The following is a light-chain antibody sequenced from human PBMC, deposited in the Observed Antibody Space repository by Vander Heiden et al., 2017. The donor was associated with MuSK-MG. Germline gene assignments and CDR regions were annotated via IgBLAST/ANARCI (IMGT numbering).Light chain of an antibody. J-gene: IGKJ2*01. CDR1: QSVSSY. Sequence: VLTQSPGTLSLSPGERATLSCRASQSVSSYLAWYQQKPGQAPRLLISGASSRATGIPDRISGSGSGTDFTLTISRLEPEDFAVYYCQQEGRSPETFGQGTKMEIK. CDR3: QQEGRSPET. CDR2: GAS. V-gene: IGKV3-20*01.